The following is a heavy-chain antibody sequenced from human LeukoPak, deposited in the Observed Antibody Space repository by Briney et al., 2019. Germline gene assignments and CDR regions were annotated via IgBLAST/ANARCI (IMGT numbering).Heavy chain of an antibody. V-gene: IGHV1-69*05. CDR2: IIPIFGTA. CDR3: AREGYYDSSGYYDY. D-gene: IGHD3-22*01. Sequence: GASVKVSCKASGGTFSSYAISWVRQAPGQGLERMGRIIPIFGTANYAQKFQGRVTITTDESTSTAYMELSSLRSEDTAVYYCAREGYYDSSGYYDYWGQGTLVAVSS. J-gene: IGHJ4*02. CDR1: GGTFSSYA.